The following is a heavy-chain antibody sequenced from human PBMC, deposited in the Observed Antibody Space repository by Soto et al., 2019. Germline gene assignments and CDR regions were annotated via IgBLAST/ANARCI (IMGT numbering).Heavy chain of an antibody. CDR3: ARHTPAISISDH. CDR1: GFTFSSYG. CDR2: ISYDGSNK. Sequence: GGSLRLSCAASGFTFSSYGMHWVRQAPGKGLEWVAVISYDGSNKYYADSVKGRFTISRDNSKNTLYLQMNSLRAEDTAVYYCARHTPAISISDHWGQGTQVTVSS. V-gene: IGHV3-30*03. D-gene: IGHD2-15*01. J-gene: IGHJ4*02.